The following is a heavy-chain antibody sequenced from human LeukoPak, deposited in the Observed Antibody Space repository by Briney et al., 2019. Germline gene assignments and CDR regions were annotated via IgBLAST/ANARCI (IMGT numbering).Heavy chain of an antibody. V-gene: IGHV4-39*01. J-gene: IGHJ1*01. Sequence: PSGTLSLTCAVSGGSISSSNWWSWIRQPPGKGLEWIGSIYYSGSTYYNPSFKSRVTISVDTSKNQFSLKLSSVTAADTAVYYCAKNDYGGAREYFQPWGQGTLVTVSP. CDR3: AKNDYGGAREYFQP. CDR1: GGSISSSNW. CDR2: IYYSGST. D-gene: IGHD4-23*01.